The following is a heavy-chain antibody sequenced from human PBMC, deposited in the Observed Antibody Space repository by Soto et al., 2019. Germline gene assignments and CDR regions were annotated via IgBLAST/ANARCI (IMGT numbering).Heavy chain of an antibody. CDR3: ATPRRGVGWELRTLDC. Sequence: ASVKVSCKVSGYTLTELSMHWVRQAPGKGLEWMGGFDPEDGETIYAQKFQGRVTMTEDTSTDTAYMELSSLTSEDTAVYYCATPRRGVGWELRTLDCWGQGTRVTVSS. CDR2: FDPEDGET. D-gene: IGHD1-26*01. J-gene: IGHJ4*02. V-gene: IGHV1-24*01. CDR1: GYTLTELS.